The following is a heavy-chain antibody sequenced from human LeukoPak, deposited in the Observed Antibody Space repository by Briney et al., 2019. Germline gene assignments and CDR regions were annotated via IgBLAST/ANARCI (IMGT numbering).Heavy chain of an antibody. CDR2: ISSSASSR. V-gene: IGHV3-23*01. CDR3: AKDQGRGLGSYSWGNFDY. Sequence: AGGSLRLSCAASGFTFSSFAMSWVRQAPGKGLEWVSAISSSASSRPYADSVKGRFTISRDNSKNTLYLEMNSLRAEDTAVYYCAKDQGRGLGSYSWGNFDYWGQGTLVTVSS. J-gene: IGHJ4*02. CDR1: GFTFSSFA. D-gene: IGHD3-10*01.